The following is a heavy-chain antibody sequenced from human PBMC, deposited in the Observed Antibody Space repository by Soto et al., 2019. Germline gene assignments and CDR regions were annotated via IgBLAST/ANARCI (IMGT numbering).Heavy chain of an antibody. CDR1: GYSLTSYW. CDR3: AAYSGSFYYGMDV. D-gene: IGHD1-26*01. V-gene: IGHV5-51*01. J-gene: IGHJ6*02. Sequence: PGESLKISCKASGYSLTSYWIGWVRQMPGKGLEWMGITYPGDSDTRYSPSFQGQVTISADKSISTAYLQWSSLKASDTAMYYCAAYSGSFYYGMDVWGQGTTVTVSS. CDR2: TYPGDSDT.